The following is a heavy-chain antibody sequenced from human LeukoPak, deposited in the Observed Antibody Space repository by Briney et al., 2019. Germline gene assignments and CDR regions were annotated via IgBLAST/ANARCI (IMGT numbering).Heavy chain of an antibody. J-gene: IGHJ4*02. CDR1: GVTFSTYG. V-gene: IGHV3-33*01. CDR3: ARDRPNWGIDC. Sequence: PGGSLRLSCAASGVTFSTYGMHSGRQAPGNGLEWVAVIWYDGSDTYYADSVKGRFTISRDNSKNSLYLQMNSLRDEDTAVYYCARDRPNWGIDCWGQGTLVTVSS. CDR2: IWYDGSDT. D-gene: IGHD7-27*01.